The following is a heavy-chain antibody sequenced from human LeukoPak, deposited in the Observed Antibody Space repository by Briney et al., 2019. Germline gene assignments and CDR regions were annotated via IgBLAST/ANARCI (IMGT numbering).Heavy chain of an antibody. CDR3: AKDLYYDILTGYSPY. CDR1: GFTFSSYA. Sequence: GGSLRLSCAASGFTFSSYAMSWVRQAPGKGLEWVSAISGSGGSTYYADSVKGRFTISRDNSKNTLYLQMNSLRAEDTAVYYCAKDLYYDILTGYSPYWGQGTLVTVSS. V-gene: IGHV3-23*01. CDR2: ISGSGGST. J-gene: IGHJ4*02. D-gene: IGHD3-9*01.